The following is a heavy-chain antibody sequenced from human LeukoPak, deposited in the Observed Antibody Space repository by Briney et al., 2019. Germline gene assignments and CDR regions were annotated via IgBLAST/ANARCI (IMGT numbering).Heavy chain of an antibody. CDR2: ISGGGGMT. CDR3: AKDAPYSGRVFDC. Sequence: GGSLRLSCGGSGFTLDDYGLHWVRQRPGKGLEWVSLISGGGGMTHYADSVKGRFTISRDNSKNSLYLQMNSLRIEDSAFYYCAKDAPYSGRVFDCWGQGTLVTVSS. V-gene: IGHV3-43*02. CDR1: GFTLDDYG. D-gene: IGHD5-12*01. J-gene: IGHJ4*02.